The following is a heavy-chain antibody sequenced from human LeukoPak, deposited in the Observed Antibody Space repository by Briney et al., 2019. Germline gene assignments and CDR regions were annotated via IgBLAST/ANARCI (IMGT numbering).Heavy chain of an antibody. D-gene: IGHD1-26*01. CDR3: AKGYSSFQY. CDR1: GFTFSSYA. Sequence: GGSLRLSCAASGFTFSSYAMSWVRQAPGKGLEWVSSIIGSGGDTFYADSVKGRFTISRDNSRNTLYLQMNSLRAEDTAVYYCAKGYSSFQYWGQGTLVTVSS. V-gene: IGHV3-23*01. J-gene: IGHJ4*02. CDR2: IIGSGGDT.